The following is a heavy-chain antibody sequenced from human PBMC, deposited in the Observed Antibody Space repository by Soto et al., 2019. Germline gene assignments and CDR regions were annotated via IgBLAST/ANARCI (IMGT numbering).Heavy chain of an antibody. J-gene: IGHJ6*02. CDR2: ISSSSSYI. CDR1: GFTFSSYS. Sequence: GGSLRLSCAASGFTFSSYSMNWVRQAPGKGLEWVSSISSSSSYIYYADSVKGRFTISRDNAKNSLYLQMNSLRAEDTAVYYCAGDGHDYGGNPPAYYYGMDVWGQGTTVTVSS. CDR3: AGDGHDYGGNPPAYYYGMDV. D-gene: IGHD4-17*01. V-gene: IGHV3-21*01.